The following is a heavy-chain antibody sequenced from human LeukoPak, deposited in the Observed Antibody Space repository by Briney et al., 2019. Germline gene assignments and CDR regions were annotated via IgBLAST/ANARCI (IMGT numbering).Heavy chain of an antibody. Sequence: SQTLSLTCTVSGGSISSGSYYWSWIRQPAGKGLEWIGRIYTSGSTNYNPSLKSRVTISVDTSKNQFSLKLSSVPAADTAVYYCARATNWWELLGGWAFDIWGQGTMVTVSS. D-gene: IGHD1-26*01. CDR3: ARATNWWELLGGWAFDI. CDR1: GGSISSGSYY. CDR2: IYTSGST. V-gene: IGHV4-61*02. J-gene: IGHJ3*02.